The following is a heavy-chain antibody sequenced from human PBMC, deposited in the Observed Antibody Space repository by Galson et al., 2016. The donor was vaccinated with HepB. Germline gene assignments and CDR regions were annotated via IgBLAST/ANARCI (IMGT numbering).Heavy chain of an antibody. CDR3: AANILAAGIFSY. CDR1: GFTFNHYG. CDR2: IYYDGSNK. J-gene: IGHJ4*02. D-gene: IGHD6-13*01. V-gene: IGHV3-33*01. Sequence: SLRLSCAASGFTFNHYGMHWVRQAPGKGLEWVAFIYYDGSNKYYADSVKGRFTISRDNSQNTLYLQMNSLRAEDTAVFYCAANILAAGIFSYWGQGTPVTVSS.